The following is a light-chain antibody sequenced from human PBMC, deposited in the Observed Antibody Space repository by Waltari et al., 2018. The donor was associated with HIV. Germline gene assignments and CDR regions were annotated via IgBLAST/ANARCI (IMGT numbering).Light chain of an antibody. Sequence: DIQLTQSPSILSASVGDRVTITCRTSQGISSYLAWCQQKPGKAPKLLIYAASTLQSGVPSRFSGSGSGTEFTLTISSLQPEDFATYYCQQLESYTQISFGGGTKVGIK. CDR1: QGISSY. CDR2: AAS. CDR3: QQLESYTQIS. J-gene: IGKJ4*01. V-gene: IGKV1-9*01.